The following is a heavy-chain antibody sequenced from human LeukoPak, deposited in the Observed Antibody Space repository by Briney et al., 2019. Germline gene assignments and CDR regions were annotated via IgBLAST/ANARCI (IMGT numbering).Heavy chain of an antibody. J-gene: IGHJ4*02. CDR3: ARHLTDSSVGLEY. D-gene: IGHD2-21*02. CDR2: IHASGNT. V-gene: IGHV4-4*09. Sequence: SETLSLTCIVSHGSISNNYWTWIRQPPGKGLEWLGYIHASGNTNYNPSLKSRVTISVDTFKNQFSLKLSSVTAADTAVYYCARHLTDSSVGLEYWGQGTLVTVSS. CDR1: HGSISNNY.